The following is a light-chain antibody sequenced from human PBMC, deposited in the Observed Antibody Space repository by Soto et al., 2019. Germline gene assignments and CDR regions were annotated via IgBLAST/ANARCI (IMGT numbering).Light chain of an antibody. CDR2: GAS. J-gene: IGKJ1*01. V-gene: IGKV3-15*01. Sequence: EIVLTHSPGTLYLSPGERATLSCRASQSVSGSYLAWYQQKPGQAPRLLIYGASTRATGIPARFSGSGSGTEFTLTISSLQSEDFAVYYCQQYNNWPRTFGQGTKVDIK. CDR3: QQYNNWPRT. CDR1: QSVSGSY.